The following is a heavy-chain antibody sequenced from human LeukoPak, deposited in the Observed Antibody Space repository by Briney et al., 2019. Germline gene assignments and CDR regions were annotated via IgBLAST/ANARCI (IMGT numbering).Heavy chain of an antibody. CDR1: AGSISSSSYY. J-gene: IGHJ4*02. CDR2: IYYSGST. CDR3: ARQGSGSSLAYFDY. D-gene: IGHD6-13*01. Sequence: PSETLSLTCTVSAGSISSSSYYWGCIRQPPGKGLEWIGSIYYSGSTYYNPSLKSRVTIYVHTSKNQFSLKLSSVTAADTAVYYCARQGSGSSLAYFDYWGQGTLVTVSS. V-gene: IGHV4-39*01.